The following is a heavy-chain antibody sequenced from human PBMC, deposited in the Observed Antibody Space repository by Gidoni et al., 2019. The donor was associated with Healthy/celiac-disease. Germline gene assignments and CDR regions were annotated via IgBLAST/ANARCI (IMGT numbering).Heavy chain of an antibody. J-gene: IGHJ3*02. CDR3: ARDSAGDIVVVPSATRGITTDAFDI. CDR2: ISAYNCNT. V-gene: IGHV1-18*04. D-gene: IGHD2-2*01. Sequence: QVQLVQSGAEVKKPGASVKVYCKAAGYTFTSYGISWVRQATGQGREWMGWISAYNCNTNYAQKLQGRVTMTTDTATSTAYMELRSLRSDDTAVYYCARDSAGDIVVVPSATRGITTDAFDIWGQGTMVTVSS. CDR1: GYTFTSYG.